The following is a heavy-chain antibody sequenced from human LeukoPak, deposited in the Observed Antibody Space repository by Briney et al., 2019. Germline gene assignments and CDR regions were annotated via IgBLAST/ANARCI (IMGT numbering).Heavy chain of an antibody. D-gene: IGHD2-2*02. Sequence: PGGSLRLSCAASGFTLSSYWMHWVRQVPGKGLVWVSRIKSDGSDTRYADSVKGRFTISRDNSKNTLYLQMNSLRAEDTAVYYCTREYCSSTSCYNYWGQGTLVTVSS. CDR3: TREYCSSTSCYNY. CDR2: IKSDGSDT. CDR1: GFTLSSYW. V-gene: IGHV3-74*01. J-gene: IGHJ4*02.